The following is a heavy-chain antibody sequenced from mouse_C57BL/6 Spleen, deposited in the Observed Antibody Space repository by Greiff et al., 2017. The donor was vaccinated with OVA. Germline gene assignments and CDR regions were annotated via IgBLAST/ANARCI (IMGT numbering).Heavy chain of an antibody. Sequence: EVQLQESGAELVKPGASVKLSCTASGFNITAYYMHWVKQRTEQGLEWIGRIDPEDGETKYAPKFQGKATITAETSSNTAYLQLSSLTSEDSAVYYCARSDYDYDDAMDYWGQGTSVTVSS. D-gene: IGHD2-4*01. V-gene: IGHV14-2*01. CDR1: GFNITAYY. CDR2: IDPEDGET. J-gene: IGHJ4*01. CDR3: ARSDYDYDDAMDY.